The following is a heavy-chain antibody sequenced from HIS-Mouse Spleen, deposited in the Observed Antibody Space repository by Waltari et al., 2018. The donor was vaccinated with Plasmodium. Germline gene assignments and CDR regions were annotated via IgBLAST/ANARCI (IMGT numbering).Heavy chain of an antibody. Sequence: EVQLVESGGGLVQPGGSLRLSCAASGVTLSSYWMSWVRQAPGKWLEWVANIKQDGSEKYYVDSVKGRFTISRDNAKNSLYLQINSLRAEDTAVYYCASSWYWYFDLWGRGTLVTVSS. V-gene: IGHV3-7*01. D-gene: IGHD6-13*01. CDR2: IKQDGSEK. CDR3: ASSWYWYFDL. J-gene: IGHJ2*01. CDR1: GVTLSSYW.